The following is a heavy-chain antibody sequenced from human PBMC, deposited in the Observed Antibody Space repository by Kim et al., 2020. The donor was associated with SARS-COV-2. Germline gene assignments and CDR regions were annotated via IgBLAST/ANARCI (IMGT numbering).Heavy chain of an antibody. D-gene: IGHD2-2*01. V-gene: IGHV1-3*01. CDR1: GYTFTSYA. Sequence: ASVKVSCKASGYTFTSYAMHWVRQAPGQRLEWMGWINAGNGNTKYSQKFQGRVTITRDTSASTAYMELSSLRSEDTAVYYCASSPPIVVVPAALLYWGQGTLVTVSS. CDR3: ASSPPIVVVPAALLY. CDR2: INAGNGNT. J-gene: IGHJ4*02.